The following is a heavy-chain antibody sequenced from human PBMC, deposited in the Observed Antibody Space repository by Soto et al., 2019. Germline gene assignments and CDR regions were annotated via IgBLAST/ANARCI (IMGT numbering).Heavy chain of an antibody. CDR1: GGTFSSYA. CDR2: IIPMFGIA. Sequence: QVQLVQSGAEVKKPGSSVKVSCKAYGGTFSSYALSWVRQAPGQGLEWMGVIIPMFGIANNAQTFQGRVTISADESTTPVYMELTSLRSEDTPVYYCAGGRESRNWYSSVAFEIWGQGIMVIVSS. CDR3: AGGRESRNWYSSVAFEI. J-gene: IGHJ3*02. V-gene: IGHV1-69*01. D-gene: IGHD2-21*02.